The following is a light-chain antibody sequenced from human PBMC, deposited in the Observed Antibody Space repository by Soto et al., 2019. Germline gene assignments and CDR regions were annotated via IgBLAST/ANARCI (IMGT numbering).Light chain of an antibody. CDR2: KAS. Sequence: DIPMTQSPYILSASVGDRVTITCRASQSISSWLAWFQQMPGKAPNLLIYKASNLQSGVPSRFSGSGSGTDFTLTITSLQPDDFATYYCQQYHSYPWTFGQGTRVDVK. CDR3: QQYHSYPWT. J-gene: IGKJ1*01. CDR1: QSISSW. V-gene: IGKV1-5*03.